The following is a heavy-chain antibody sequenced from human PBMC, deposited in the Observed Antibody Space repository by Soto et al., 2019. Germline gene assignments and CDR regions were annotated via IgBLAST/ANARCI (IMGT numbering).Heavy chain of an antibody. D-gene: IGHD6-13*01. J-gene: IGHJ4*02. CDR1: GFTFSDYY. CDR3: ARDRWDSSSWYYSSGY. V-gene: IGHV3-11*01. CDR2: ISSSGSTI. Sequence: GGSLRLSCAASGFTFSDYYMSWIRQAPGKGLEWVSYISSSGSTIYYADSVKGRFTISRDNAKNSLYLQMNSLRAEDTAVYYCARDRWDSSSWYYSSGYWGQGTLVTVSS.